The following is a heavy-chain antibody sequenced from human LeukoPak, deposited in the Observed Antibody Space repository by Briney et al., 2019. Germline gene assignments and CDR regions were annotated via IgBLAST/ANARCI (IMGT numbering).Heavy chain of an antibody. V-gene: IGHV3-74*01. J-gene: IGHJ4*02. CDR3: AKDHYDFWSGPFDY. CDR1: GFTFSIYW. CDR2: INSDGSSI. D-gene: IGHD3-3*01. Sequence: GGSLRLSCAASGFTFSIYWMHWVRQVPGKGLVWVSHINSDGSSIAYADSVKGRFTISRDNAKNSLYLQMNSLRAEDTALYYCAKDHYDFWSGPFDYWGQGTLVTVSS.